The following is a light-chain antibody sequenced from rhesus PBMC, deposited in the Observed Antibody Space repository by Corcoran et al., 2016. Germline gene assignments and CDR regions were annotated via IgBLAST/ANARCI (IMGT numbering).Light chain of an antibody. J-gene: IGKJ1*01. CDR1: QSLVHRNGNTY. CDR3: MQYTHIPRT. Sequence: DVVMTQSPLALPITPGQPASISCRSSQSLVHRNGNTYLSWFQQKPGQPPRLLIYKVSNRYSGVPDRFRGSGAGTDFTLKISRVEAEDVGVYYCMQYTHIPRTFGQGTKVEIK. CDR2: KVS. V-gene: IGKV2-65*01.